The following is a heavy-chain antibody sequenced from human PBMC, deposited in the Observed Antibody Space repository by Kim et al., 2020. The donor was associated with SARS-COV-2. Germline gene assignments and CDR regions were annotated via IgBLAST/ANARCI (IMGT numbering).Heavy chain of an antibody. Sequence: YTPSLKSRVTIPVDTSRNQFSLKLSSVTAADTAVYYCARAYGGKRGGFDYWGQGTLVTVSS. V-gene: IGHV4-59*01. CDR3: ARAYGGKRGGFDY. J-gene: IGHJ4*02. D-gene: IGHD2-15*01.